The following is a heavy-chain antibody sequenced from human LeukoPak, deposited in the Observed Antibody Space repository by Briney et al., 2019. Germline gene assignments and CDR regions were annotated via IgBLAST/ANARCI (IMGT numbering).Heavy chain of an antibody. Sequence: GGSLRLSCAASGFTFSDYYMSWIRQAPGKGLEWVSYISSSGSTIYYADSVKGRFTITRDNAKYSLYLQMNSLRAEDTAVYYCARDQEGVYYDSSGYHFDYWGQGTLVTVSS. CDR1: GFTFSDYY. CDR3: ARDQEGVYYDSSGYHFDY. V-gene: IGHV3-11*04. CDR2: ISSSGSTI. D-gene: IGHD3-22*01. J-gene: IGHJ4*02.